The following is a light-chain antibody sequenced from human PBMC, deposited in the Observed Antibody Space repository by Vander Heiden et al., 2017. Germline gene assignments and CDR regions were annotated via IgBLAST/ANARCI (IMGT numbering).Light chain of an antibody. V-gene: IGLV1-44*01. CDR2: SNN. J-gene: IGLJ2*01. CDR1: SSNIGGNT. CDR3: AAWDDSLIGVV. Sequence: QSVLPQQPSASGAPGQRVAISCSGTSSNIGGNTVNWYQQLPGTAPKLLIYSNNQRPSGVPDRFSGSKSGTSASLAISGLQSEDEADYHCAAWDDSLIGVVFGGGTKLTVL.